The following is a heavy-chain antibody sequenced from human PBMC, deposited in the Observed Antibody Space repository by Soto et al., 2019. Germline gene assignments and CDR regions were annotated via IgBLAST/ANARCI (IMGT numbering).Heavy chain of an antibody. D-gene: IGHD4-17*01. Sequence: PGGSLRLSCAASGFTFRNYAMTWARQAPGKGLEWVSSLLRSGSSAYYADSVRGRFTISSDTSANSLYLQMDNLRAEDTAIYYCAKDAISGDGIWLMDSLGHGTVVTVSS. CDR3: AKDAISGDGIWLMDS. J-gene: IGHJ5*01. CDR1: GFTFRNYA. V-gene: IGHV3-23*01. CDR2: LLRSGSSA.